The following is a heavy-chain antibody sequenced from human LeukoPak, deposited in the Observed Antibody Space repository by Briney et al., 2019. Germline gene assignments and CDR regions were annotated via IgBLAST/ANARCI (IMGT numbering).Heavy chain of an antibody. D-gene: IGHD2-15*01. CDR3: ARDPEYCSGGSCYSAYYEY. Sequence: ASVKVSCKASGGTFSNFAISWVRQAPGQRLEWMGNFIPIFNTANYAQTFQGRVTITTDEYTSTAYMELTSLRSEDTAVYYCARDPEYCSGGSCYSAYYEYWGQGTLVTVSS. J-gene: IGHJ4*02. V-gene: IGHV1-69*05. CDR1: GGTFSNFA. CDR2: FIPIFNTA.